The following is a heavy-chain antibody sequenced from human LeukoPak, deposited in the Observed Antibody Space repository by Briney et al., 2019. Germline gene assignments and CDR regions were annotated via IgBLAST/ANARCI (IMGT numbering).Heavy chain of an antibody. D-gene: IGHD3-3*01. CDR1: GFTFNDYS. CDR3: ARAEWAWYFQH. J-gene: IGHJ1*01. Sequence: GGSLRLSCATSGFTFNDYSINWVRQAPGKGLEWVSYISDDSRNIYYADSVKGRFTISRDTAKNSVSLQMNRLRVEDTAVYFCARAEWAWYFQHWGQGTLVTVSS. CDR2: ISDDSRNI. V-gene: IGHV3-48*01.